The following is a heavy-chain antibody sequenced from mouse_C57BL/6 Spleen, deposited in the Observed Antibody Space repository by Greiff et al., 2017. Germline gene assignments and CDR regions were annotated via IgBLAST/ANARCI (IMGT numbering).Heavy chain of an antibody. V-gene: IGHV1-66*01. CDR2: IYPGRGNT. CDR3: AGDLGFDY. Sequence: VKLVESGPELVKPGASVKISCKASGYSFTSYYIHWVKQRPGQGLEWIGWIYPGRGNTQYNEKFKGMATLTAATSSSTAYMQLSSLTAEDSAVYYCAGDLGFDYWGQGTTLTVSA. J-gene: IGHJ2*01. D-gene: IGHD4-1*01. CDR1: GYSFTSYY.